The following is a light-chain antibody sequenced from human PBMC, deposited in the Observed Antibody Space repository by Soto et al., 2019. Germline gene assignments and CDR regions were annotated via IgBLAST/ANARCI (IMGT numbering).Light chain of an antibody. CDR1: HNVTSSY. Sequence: EVVLTQSPGPLSLSPGERATLSCRASHNVTSSYLAWYQQKPGQAPSLLIYGAYSRATGIPDRFTGGGSGTDFTLTISXLEPEDFAVYYCQQYGSSPTFGQGSKVDTK. CDR3: QQYGSSPT. J-gene: IGKJ1*01. CDR2: GAY. V-gene: IGKV3-20*01.